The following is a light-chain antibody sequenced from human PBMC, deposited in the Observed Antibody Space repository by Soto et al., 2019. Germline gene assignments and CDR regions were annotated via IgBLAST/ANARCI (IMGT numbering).Light chain of an antibody. J-gene: IGLJ2*01. CDR2: DVS. CDR1: SSDIGAYNY. V-gene: IGLV2-14*01. Sequence: QSALTQPASVSGSPGQSITISCTGTSSDIGAYNYVSWYQQHPGKAPNLMIYDVSNRPSGVSNRFSGSKSGHTASLTISGLQAEDEADYYCSSYTSSSTVVFGGGTKRTVL. CDR3: SSYTSSSTVV.